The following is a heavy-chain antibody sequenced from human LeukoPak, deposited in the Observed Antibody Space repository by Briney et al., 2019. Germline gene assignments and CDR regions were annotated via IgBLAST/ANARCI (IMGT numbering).Heavy chain of an antibody. J-gene: IGHJ4*02. CDR1: GNTVSSNY. CDR3: ARSNCNSCYLGVWYYFDY. D-gene: IGHD1/OR15-1a*01. V-gene: IGHV3-66*01. CDR2: IYSDGST. Sequence: GGSLRLSCAASGNTVSSNYMSWVREAPGKGLEWVSVIYSDGSTYYADSVKGRFTISRDNSKNTPYLQMNSLRAEDTAVYYCARSNCNSCYLGVWYYFDYWGQGTLVTVSS.